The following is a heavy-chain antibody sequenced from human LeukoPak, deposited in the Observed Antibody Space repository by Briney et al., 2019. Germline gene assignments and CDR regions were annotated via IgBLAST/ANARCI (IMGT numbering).Heavy chain of an antibody. V-gene: IGHV4-34*01. J-gene: IGHJ5*02. CDR3: ATGGAAAGTAWFDP. Sequence: SETLSLTCAVYGGSFSGYYWSWIRQPPGKGLEWTGEINHSGSTNYNPSLKSRVTISVDTSKNQFSLKLSSVTAADTAVYYCATGGAAAGTAWFDPWGQGTLVTVSS. CDR2: INHSGST. CDR1: GGSFSGYY. D-gene: IGHD6-13*01.